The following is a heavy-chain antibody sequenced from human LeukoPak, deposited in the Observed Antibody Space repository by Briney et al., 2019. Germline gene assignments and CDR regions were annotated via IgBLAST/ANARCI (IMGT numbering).Heavy chain of an antibody. CDR3: AKAAPLSTSCYGH. Sequence: GGSLRLSCAASGFTFSSYSMNWVRQAPGKGLEWVSYISSSSSTIYYADSVKGRFTISRDNSKNTLYLQMNSLRAEDTAVYYCAKAAPLSTSCYGHWGQGTLVTVSS. D-gene: IGHD2-2*01. J-gene: IGHJ4*02. V-gene: IGHV3-48*01. CDR1: GFTFSSYS. CDR2: ISSSSSTI.